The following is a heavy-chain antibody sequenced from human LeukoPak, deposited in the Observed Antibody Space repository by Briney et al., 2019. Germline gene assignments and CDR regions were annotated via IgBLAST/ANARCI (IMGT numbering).Heavy chain of an antibody. J-gene: IGHJ4*02. D-gene: IGHD3-10*01. V-gene: IGHV3-23*01. CDR3: AKGYYGSGSYGWFDY. CDR2: ISGSGDRT. CDR1: GFTFSSSA. Sequence: GGSLRLSCAASGFTFSSSAMNWVRQAPGKGLEWVSTISGSGDRTYYADSVKGRFTISRDNSKNTLFVQMNSLRAEDTAVYYCAKGYYGSGSYGWFDYWGQGTLVTVSS.